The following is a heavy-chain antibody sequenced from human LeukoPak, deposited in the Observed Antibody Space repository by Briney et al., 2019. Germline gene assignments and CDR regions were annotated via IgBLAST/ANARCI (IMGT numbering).Heavy chain of an antibody. CDR3: ADGFGLKWLAD. D-gene: IGHD6-19*01. CDR2: INPNSGGT. J-gene: IGHJ4*02. Sequence: GASVKVSCKASGYTFTGYYMHWVRQAPGQGLEWMGWINPNSGGTKYAQKFQGRVTMTRDTSISTAYMELSRLRSDDTAVYCIADGFGLKWLADWGQGTLVTVSS. CDR1: GYTFTGYY. V-gene: IGHV1-2*02.